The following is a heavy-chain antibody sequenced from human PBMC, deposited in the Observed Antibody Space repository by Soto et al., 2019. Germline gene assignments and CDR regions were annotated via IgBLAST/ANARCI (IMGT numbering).Heavy chain of an antibody. CDR3: ARQGSNGAYVYFAMDV. D-gene: IGHD3-16*01. CDR1: GYTFTNYW. Sequence: GESLKISCMAIGYTFTNYWIGWVRQTPGKGLEWMGIIFPGDSDTTYSPSFEGQVTMSVDKSISTAYLQWSSLKASDSATYYCARQGSNGAYVYFAMDVWGQGTTVTVSS. CDR2: IFPGDSDT. J-gene: IGHJ6*02. V-gene: IGHV5-51*01.